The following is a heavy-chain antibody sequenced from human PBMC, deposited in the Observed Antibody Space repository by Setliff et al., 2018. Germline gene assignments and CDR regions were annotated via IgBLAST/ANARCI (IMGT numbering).Heavy chain of an antibody. J-gene: IGHJ4*02. D-gene: IGHD3-22*01. CDR1: GDSFSDYY. Sequence: PSETLSLTCAVYGDSFSDYYWSWIRQPPGQGLEWIEEINHSGHTNYSPSLRSRFTISRDNSKNTVYLQMNSLRPEDTAVCYCAKELIEVMMTGLEFWGQGTMVTVSS. V-gene: IGHV4-34*01. CDR2: INHSGHT. CDR3: AKELIEVMMTGLEF.